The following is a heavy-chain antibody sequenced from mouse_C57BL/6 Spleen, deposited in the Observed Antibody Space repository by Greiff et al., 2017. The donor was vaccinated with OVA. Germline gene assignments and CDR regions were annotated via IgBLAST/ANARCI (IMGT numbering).Heavy chain of an antibody. CDR1: GYTFTSYW. Sequence: QVQLQQPGAELVKPGASVKMSCKASGYTFTSYWITWVKQRPGQGLEWIGDIYPGSGSTNYNEKFKSKATLTVDTSSSTAYMQLSSLTSEDSAVYYCARGRVYDYDGFTYWGQGTLVTVSA. D-gene: IGHD2-4*01. V-gene: IGHV1-55*01. CDR2: IYPGSGST. J-gene: IGHJ3*01. CDR3: ARGRVYDYDGFTY.